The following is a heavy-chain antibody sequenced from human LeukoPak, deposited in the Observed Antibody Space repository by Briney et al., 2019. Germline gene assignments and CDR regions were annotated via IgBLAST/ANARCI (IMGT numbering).Heavy chain of an antibody. D-gene: IGHD3-3*01. J-gene: IGHJ4*02. CDR3: ARDRRNGDFWSGGDL. CDR2: VGWNSGSI. V-gene: IGHV3-9*01. Sequence: GRSLRLLCAAAGFTFDEYAMRWVRQAPGKCLEWVSGVGWNSGSIGCADSVKGRFTISRDNGKNSVYLQMNSLSAEDTALYYCARDRRNGDFWSGGDLWGQGTLVTVSS. CDR1: GFTFDEYA.